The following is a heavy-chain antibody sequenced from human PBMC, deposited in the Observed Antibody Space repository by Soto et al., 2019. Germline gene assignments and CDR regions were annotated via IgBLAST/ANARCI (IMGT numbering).Heavy chain of an antibody. D-gene: IGHD6-6*01. J-gene: IGHJ6*03. CDR1: GGSISSYY. CDR2: IYYSGST. CDR3: ARAYSSSPYYYYYMDV. V-gene: IGHV4-59*01. Sequence: SETLSLTCTVSGGSISSYYWSWIRQPPGKGLEWIGYIYYSGSTNYNPSLKSRVTISVDTSKNQFSLKLSSVTAADTAVYYCARAYSSSPYYYYYMDVWGKGTTVPVSS.